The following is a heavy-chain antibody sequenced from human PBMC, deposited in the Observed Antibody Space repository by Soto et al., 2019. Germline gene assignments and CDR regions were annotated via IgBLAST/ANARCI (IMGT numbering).Heavy chain of an antibody. V-gene: IGHV4-31*03. D-gene: IGHD5-12*01. CDR3: ARVRGVATIVYYHGMDV. J-gene: IGHJ6*02. CDR1: GGSISSGGDY. CDR2: IYYSGST. Sequence: QVQLQESGPGLVKPSQTLSLTCTVSGGSISSGGDYWRWIRQHPGQGLEWIGYIYYSGSTYYTPSLEIRDTTSVDTSKNQSSLKLSSVTAADTDVSYCARVRGVATIVYYHGMDVWGQGPTVPVPS.